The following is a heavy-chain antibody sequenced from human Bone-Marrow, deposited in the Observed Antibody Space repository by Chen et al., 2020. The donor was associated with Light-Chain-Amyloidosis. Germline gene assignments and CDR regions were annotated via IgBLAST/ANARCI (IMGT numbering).Heavy chain of an antibody. CDR2: ISYDGSNK. CDR3: AKDFSCPYDSSGYPPTANWFDP. V-gene: IGHV3-30*18. Sequence: QVQLVESGGGVVQPGRSLRLSCAASGFTFSSYGMHWVRQAPGKGLEWVAVISYDGSNKYYADSVKGRFTISRDNSKNTLYLQMNSLRAEDTAVYYCAKDFSCPYDSSGYPPTANWFDPWGQGTLVTVSS. D-gene: IGHD3-22*01. CDR1: GFTFSSYG. J-gene: IGHJ5*02.